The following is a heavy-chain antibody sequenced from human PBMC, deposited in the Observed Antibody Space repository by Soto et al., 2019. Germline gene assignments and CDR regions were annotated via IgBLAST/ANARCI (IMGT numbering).Heavy chain of an antibody. CDR1: GFTFSSNG. J-gene: IGHJ4*02. D-gene: IGHD3-16*01. Sequence: QVQLVESGGGVVQPGRSLRLSCAASGFTFSSNGMHWVRQAPDKGLEWVAVIWYDGSNKYYADSVKGRFTISSDNSNNMLYLEMNSLRVVDTAVYYCARWGNWKVADNWGQGTLVTVSS. CDR2: IWYDGSNK. V-gene: IGHV3-33*01. CDR3: ARWGNWKVADN.